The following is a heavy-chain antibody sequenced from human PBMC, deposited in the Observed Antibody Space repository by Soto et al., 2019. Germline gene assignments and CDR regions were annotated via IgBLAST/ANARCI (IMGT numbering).Heavy chain of an antibody. Sequence: QSGGSLRLSCAASGFTFSSYWMHWVRQAPGKGLVWVSNINNDGSNKSYADSVKGRFTISRDNAKNTLYLQMNSLRAEDTAVYYCAREISYNWNYWGQGTLVTVSS. CDR1: GFTFSSYW. CDR3: AREISYNWNY. J-gene: IGHJ4*02. V-gene: IGHV3-74*01. CDR2: INNDGSNK. D-gene: IGHD1-20*01.